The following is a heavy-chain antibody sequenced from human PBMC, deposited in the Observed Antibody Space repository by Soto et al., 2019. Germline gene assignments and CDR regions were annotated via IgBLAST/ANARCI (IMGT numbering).Heavy chain of an antibody. Sequence: PGGSLRLSCAASGFTFSSYAMSWVRQAPGKGLEWVSAISGSGGSTYYADSVKGRFTISRDNSKNTLYLQMNSLRAEDTAVYYCEKVVSSSWYLAWFDPWGQGTLVTVS. J-gene: IGHJ5*02. V-gene: IGHV3-23*01. D-gene: IGHD6-13*01. CDR2: ISGSGGST. CDR1: GFTFSSYA. CDR3: EKVVSSSWYLAWFDP.